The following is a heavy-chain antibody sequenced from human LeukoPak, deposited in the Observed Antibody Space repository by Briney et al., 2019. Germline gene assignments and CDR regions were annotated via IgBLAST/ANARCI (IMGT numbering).Heavy chain of an antibody. CDR2: IYYSGST. CDR3: ARGEEYFDY. Sequence: PSETLSLTCTVSGCSIISYYWSWIRQPPGKGLEWIGYIYYSGSTNYNPSLKSRVTISVDTSKNQFSLKLSSVTAADTAVYYCARGEEYFDYWGQGTLVTVSS. D-gene: IGHD1-26*01. CDR1: GCSIISYY. V-gene: IGHV4-59*01. J-gene: IGHJ4*02.